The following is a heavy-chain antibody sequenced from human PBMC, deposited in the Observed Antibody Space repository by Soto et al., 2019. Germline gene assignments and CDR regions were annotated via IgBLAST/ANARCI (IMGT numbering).Heavy chain of an antibody. Sequence: SETLSLTCTVSGSSINSSGYYWCWIRQPPGKGLDWIGSMFYGVSTYYNPSLKSRVTVSVDTSKNQFSLKLSSVTAADTAVYYCARADVSDFYYGSGSGNYFDYWGQGTLVTVSS. J-gene: IGHJ4*02. CDR1: GSSINSSGYY. D-gene: IGHD3-10*01. V-gene: IGHV4-39*01. CDR2: MFYGVST. CDR3: ARADVSDFYYGSGSGNYFDY.